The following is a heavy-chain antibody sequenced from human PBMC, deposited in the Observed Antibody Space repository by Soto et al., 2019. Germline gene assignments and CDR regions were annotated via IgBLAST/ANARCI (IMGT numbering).Heavy chain of an antibody. V-gene: IGHV1-69*01. CDR2: IIPLTETP. CDR3: AIGTRNIWTCDF. D-gene: IGHD1-1*01. Sequence: QLQVVQSGAEVKKPGSSVKVSCKASGGTFSNYAISWVRQAPGHGLEWVGGIIPLTETPVYAQTVQVRLTSSADEITSAAYMELSSLRSDDTAVYYCAIGTRNIWTCDFWGQGTLDTVSS. CDR1: GGTFSNYA. J-gene: IGHJ4*02.